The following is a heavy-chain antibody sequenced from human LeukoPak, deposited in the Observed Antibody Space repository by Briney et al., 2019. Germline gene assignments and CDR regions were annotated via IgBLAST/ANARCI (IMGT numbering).Heavy chain of an antibody. CDR1: GYTFTTFS. V-gene: IGHV1-18*01. CDR3: SRDSTFGAFVDFNF. D-gene: IGHD3-16*01. Sequence: SVTVSCKASGYTFTTFSIAWVRQAPGQGLEWMGWINTNIGKTHYAQKFHDRVTMTTDTSTNTAYVELRGLKSDDTALYYCSRDSTFGAFVDFNFWGQGTLVTVSS. CDR2: INTNIGKT. J-gene: IGHJ4*02.